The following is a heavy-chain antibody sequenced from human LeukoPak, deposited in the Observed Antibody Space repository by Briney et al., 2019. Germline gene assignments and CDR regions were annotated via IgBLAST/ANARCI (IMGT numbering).Heavy chain of an antibody. CDR2: INRSGRA. Sequence: PSETLSLTCAVYGGSLSGYYWSWIRQPPGKGLEWIGEINRSGRANYKPSLKSRVAISVDTSKNQFSLKLSSVTAADTAVYYCARPWLESNWFDPWGQGTLVTVSS. V-gene: IGHV4-34*01. CDR1: GGSLSGYY. D-gene: IGHD6-19*01. CDR3: ARPWLESNWFDP. J-gene: IGHJ5*02.